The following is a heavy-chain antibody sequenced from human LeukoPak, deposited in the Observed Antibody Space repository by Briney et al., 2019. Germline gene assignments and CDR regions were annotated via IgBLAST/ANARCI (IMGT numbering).Heavy chain of an antibody. V-gene: IGHV4-34*01. CDR3: ARSDAFDI. J-gene: IGHJ3*02. Sequence: PSETLSLTCAVYGGSFSGYYWSWIRQPPGKGLEWIGEISHSGSTNYNPSLKSRVTISVDTSKNQFSLKLSSVTAADTAVYYCARSDAFDIWGQGTMVTVSS. CDR1: GGSFSGYY. CDR2: ISHSGST.